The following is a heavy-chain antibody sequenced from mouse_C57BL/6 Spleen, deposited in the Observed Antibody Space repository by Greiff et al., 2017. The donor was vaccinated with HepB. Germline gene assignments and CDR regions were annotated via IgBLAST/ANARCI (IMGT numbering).Heavy chain of an antibody. D-gene: IGHD2-3*01. CDR1: GFTFSSYA. J-gene: IGHJ4*01. V-gene: IGHV5-4*01. Sequence: EVMLVESGGGLVKPGGSLKLSCAASGFTFSSYAMSWVRQTPEKRLEWVATISDGGSYTYYPDNVKGRFTISRDNAKNNLYLQMSHLKSEDTAMYYCARENGYYPYYAMDYWGQGTSVTVSS. CDR2: ISDGGSYT. CDR3: ARENGYYPYYAMDY.